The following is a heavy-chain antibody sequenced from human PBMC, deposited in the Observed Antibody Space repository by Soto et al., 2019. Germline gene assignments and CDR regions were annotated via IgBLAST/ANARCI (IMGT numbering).Heavy chain of an antibody. D-gene: IGHD2-2*03. CDR2: IYYSGST. CDR3: ARLDIVVVPAAMTPSPSYYYYYMDV. V-gene: IGHV4-59*08. Sequence: QVQLQESGPGLVKPSETLSLTCTVSGGSISSYYWSWIRQPPGKGLEWIGYIYYSGSTNYNPSLKSRVTRSVDTSKNQFSLKLSSVTAADTAVYYCARLDIVVVPAAMTPSPSYYYYYMDVWGKGTTVTVSS. J-gene: IGHJ6*03. CDR1: GGSISSYY.